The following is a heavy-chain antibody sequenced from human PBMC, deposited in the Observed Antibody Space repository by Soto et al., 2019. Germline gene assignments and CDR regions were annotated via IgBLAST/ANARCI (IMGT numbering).Heavy chain of an antibody. Sequence: PSETLSLACTFPGGSISSYHWTWIRQPPGKGLEWIGYIYYSGSTTSNPSLKSRVTTSVDTSKTQSSLRLSSVTAADTAVYYCARVVGYCSGGSCYSGRFDPWGQGTLVTV. CDR1: GGSISSYH. CDR2: IYYSGST. CDR3: ARVVGYCSGGSCYSGRFDP. D-gene: IGHD2-15*01. V-gene: IGHV4-59*01. J-gene: IGHJ5*02.